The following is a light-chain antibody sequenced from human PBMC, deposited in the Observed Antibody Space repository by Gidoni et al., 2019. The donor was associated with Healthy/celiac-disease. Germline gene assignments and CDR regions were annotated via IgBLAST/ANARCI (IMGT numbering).Light chain of an antibody. V-gene: IGKV3-15*01. CDR2: GAS. Sequence: EIVITQSPATLSVSPGERATLSCRASQSVSSNLAWYQQKPGQAPRLLIYGASTRATGSPARFSGSGSGTEFTLTISSLQSEDFAVYYCQQYNNWLTFGGGTKVEIK. J-gene: IGKJ4*01. CDR1: QSVSSN. CDR3: QQYNNWLT.